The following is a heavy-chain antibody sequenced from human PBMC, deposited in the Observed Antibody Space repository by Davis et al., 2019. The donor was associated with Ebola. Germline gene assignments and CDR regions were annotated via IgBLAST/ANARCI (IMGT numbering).Heavy chain of an antibody. J-gene: IGHJ6*04. Sequence: GESLKISCAASGFTFSSYAMHWVRQAPGKGLEWVAVISYDGSNKYYADSVKGRFTISRDNSKNTLYLQMNSLRAEDTAVYYCARDSGYDLPYYYFYVLDVWGKGTTVTVSS. CDR1: GFTFSSYA. CDR3: ARDSGYDLPYYYFYVLDV. CDR2: ISYDGSNK. V-gene: IGHV3-30-3*01. D-gene: IGHD5-12*01.